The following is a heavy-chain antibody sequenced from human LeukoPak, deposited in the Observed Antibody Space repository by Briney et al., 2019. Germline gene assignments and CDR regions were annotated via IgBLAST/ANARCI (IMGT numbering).Heavy chain of an antibody. J-gene: IGHJ3*02. CDR3: ARGFDYYDSSGYSLDI. V-gene: IGHV1-2*02. CDR1: AYAFTVCY. D-gene: IGHD3-22*01. CDR2: INPNSGGT. Sequence: AAGKLCFKAAAYAFTVCYMHWVRQAPGQGLGWMGGINPNSGGTNYAQKFQGRLTMTRDTSISTAYMELSRLRSDDTAVYYCARGFDYYDSSGYSLDIWGQGTMVTVSS.